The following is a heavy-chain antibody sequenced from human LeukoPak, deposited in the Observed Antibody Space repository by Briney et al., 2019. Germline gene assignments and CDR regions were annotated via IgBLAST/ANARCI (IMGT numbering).Heavy chain of an antibody. J-gene: IGHJ4*02. CDR1: GGSISSYY. CDR3: ARGVGSGYTDY. D-gene: IGHD3-22*01. Sequence: SETLSLTCTVSGGSISSYYWSWIRQPPGKGLEWIGYIYYSGSTNYNPPLKSRVTISVDTSKNQFSLKLISVTAADTAVYYCARGVGSGYTDYWGQGALVTVSS. CDR2: IYYSGST. V-gene: IGHV4-59*01.